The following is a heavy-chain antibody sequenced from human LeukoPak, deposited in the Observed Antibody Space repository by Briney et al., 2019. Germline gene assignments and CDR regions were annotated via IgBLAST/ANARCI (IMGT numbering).Heavy chain of an antibody. J-gene: IGHJ6*02. CDR3: AKVLADYYYYYGTDV. Sequence: GGSLRLSCAASGFTFDDYAMHWVRQAPGKGLEWVSGISWNSGSIGYADSVKGRFTISRDNAKNSLYLQMNSLRAEDTALYYCAKVLADYYYYYGTDVWGQGTTVTVSS. CDR2: ISWNSGSI. CDR1: GFTFDDYA. V-gene: IGHV3-9*01.